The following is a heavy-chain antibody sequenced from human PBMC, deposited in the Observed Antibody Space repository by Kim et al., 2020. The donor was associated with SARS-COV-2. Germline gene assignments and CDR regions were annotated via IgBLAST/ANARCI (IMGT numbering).Heavy chain of an antibody. V-gene: IGHV1-18*01. D-gene: IGHD1-26*01. CDR3: ARSGSSWALPEYFQH. CDR1: GYTFTSYG. CDR2: ISAYNGNT. J-gene: IGHJ1*01. Sequence: ASVKVSCKASGYTFTSYGISWVRQAPGQGLEWIGWISAYNGNTNYAQKLQGRVTMTTDTSTSTAYMELRSLRSDDTAVYYCARSGSSWALPEYFQHWGQGTLVTVSS.